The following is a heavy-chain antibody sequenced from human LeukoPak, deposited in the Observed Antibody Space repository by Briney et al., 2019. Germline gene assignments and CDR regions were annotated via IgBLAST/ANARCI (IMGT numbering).Heavy chain of an antibody. Sequence: PGGSLRLSCAASGFTFSSYAMHWVRQAPGKGLEWVAVISYDGSNKYYADSVKGRFTISRDNSKNTLYLQMNSLRAEDTAVYYCAKGESSPSRGFDPWGQGTLVTVSS. CDR2: ISYDGSNK. V-gene: IGHV3-30-3*01. CDR1: GFTFSSYA. CDR3: AKGESSPSRGFDP. D-gene: IGHD2-2*01. J-gene: IGHJ5*02.